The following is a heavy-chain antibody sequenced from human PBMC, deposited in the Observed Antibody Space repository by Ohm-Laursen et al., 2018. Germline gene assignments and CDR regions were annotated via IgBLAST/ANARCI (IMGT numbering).Heavy chain of an antibody. CDR1: GATFSSYV. Sequence: PSVKLSCQASGATFSSYVISWARQAPGQGLEWMGGIIPIFGTTNYAQKFQGRVTITANESTSTAYMKLSSLRSEDTAVYYCVRDAPSYGDYANDAFDIWGQGTMVTVSS. V-gene: IGHV1-69*01. CDR2: IIPIFGTT. J-gene: IGHJ3*02. CDR3: VRDAPSYGDYANDAFDI. D-gene: IGHD4-17*01.